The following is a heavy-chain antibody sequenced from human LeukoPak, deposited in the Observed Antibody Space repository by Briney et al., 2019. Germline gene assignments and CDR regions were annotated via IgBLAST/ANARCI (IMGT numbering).Heavy chain of an antibody. D-gene: IGHD3-10*01. CDR3: ARTVAGSGKAVDY. J-gene: IGHJ4*02. V-gene: IGHV4-34*01. Sequence: PSETLSLTCTVSGGSISSYYWSWIRQPPGKGLEWIGEINHSGSTNYNPSLKSRVTISVDTSKNQFSLKLSSVTAADTAVYYCARTVAGSGKAVDYWGQGTLVTVSS. CDR2: INHSGST. CDR1: GGSISSYY.